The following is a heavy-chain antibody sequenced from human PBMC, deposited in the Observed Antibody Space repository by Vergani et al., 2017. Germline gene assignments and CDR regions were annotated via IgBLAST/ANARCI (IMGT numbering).Heavy chain of an antibody. J-gene: IGHJ4*02. CDR2: ISSSSSTI. CDR3: ARERKFYDSRGEDY. CDR1: GFTFSSYS. D-gene: IGHD3-22*01. Sequence: EVQLVESGGGLVQPGGSLRLSCAASGFTFSSYSMNWVRQAPGKGLEWVSYISSSSSTIYYADSVKGRFTISRDNAKNSLYLQMNSLRAEDTAVYYCARERKFYDSRGEDYWGQGTLVTVSS. V-gene: IGHV3-48*04.